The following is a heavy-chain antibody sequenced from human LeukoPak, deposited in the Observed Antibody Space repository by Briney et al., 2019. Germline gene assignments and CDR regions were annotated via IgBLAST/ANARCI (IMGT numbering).Heavy chain of an antibody. V-gene: IGHV3-74*01. D-gene: IGHD6-13*01. CDR3: ARVDPTASGKHDC. Sequence: GGSLRLSCTASGFSFSGYWMQWVRQAPGKGQVWVSRINTEGSTTNYADSVKGRFTISRDNAKNTLYLQMNSLRAEDTAIYYCARVDPTASGKHDCWGQGTLVTVSP. J-gene: IGHJ4*02. CDR1: GFSFSGYW. CDR2: INTEGSTT.